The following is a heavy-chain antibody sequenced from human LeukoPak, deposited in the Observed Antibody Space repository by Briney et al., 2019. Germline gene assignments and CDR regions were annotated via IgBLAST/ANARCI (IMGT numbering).Heavy chain of an antibody. CDR2: INPNSGGT. Sequence: ASVKVSCKASGYTFTGYYIHWVRQAPGQGLEWMGWINPNSGGTKYAQKFQGRASVTRDTSISTVYMELSRLTYDDTAAYYCARDLATVATPYFDYWGQGALVTVSS. CDR3: ARDLATVATPYFDY. V-gene: IGHV1-2*02. D-gene: IGHD4-23*01. J-gene: IGHJ4*02. CDR1: GYTFTGYY.